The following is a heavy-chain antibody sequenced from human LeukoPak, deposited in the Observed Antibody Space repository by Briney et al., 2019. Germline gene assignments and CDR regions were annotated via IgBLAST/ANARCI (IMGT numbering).Heavy chain of an antibody. CDR1: GFSFSSFA. CDR3: TKDPNGDYIGAFDP. CDR2: ITGGHYAT. Sequence: GGSLRLSCAASGFSFSSFAMTWVRQAPGEGLEWVSSITGGHYATYNTDSVKGRFAISRDNAKNTLYLQMNSLRADDTAIYYCTKDPNGDYIGAFDPWGQGTLVTVSS. J-gene: IGHJ5*02. D-gene: IGHD4-17*01. V-gene: IGHV3-23*01.